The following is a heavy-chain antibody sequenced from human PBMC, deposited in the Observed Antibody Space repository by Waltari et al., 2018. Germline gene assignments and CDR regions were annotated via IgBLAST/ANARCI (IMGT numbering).Heavy chain of an antibody. Sequence: QVQLQESGPGLVKPSETLSLTCAVSGYSISTDYYWVWIRQPPGKGLEWIGNIHHSGSTYSNPSLKSRVSISLDTSRNQFSRELSSLTADDTAVYYCARGQGYWGQGTLVTVSS. V-gene: IGHV4-38-2*01. CDR1: GYSISTDYY. CDR2: IHHSGST. J-gene: IGHJ4*02. CDR3: ARGQGY.